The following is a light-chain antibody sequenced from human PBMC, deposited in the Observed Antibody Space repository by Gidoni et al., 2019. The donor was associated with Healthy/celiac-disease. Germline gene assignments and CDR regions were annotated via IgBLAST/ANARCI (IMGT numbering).Light chain of an antibody. V-gene: IGKV4-1*01. Sequence: DIVMTQSPDSLAVSLGERSTINCQSSQSVLYSSNNKHYLAWYPQKPGQPPTLLIYWASTRASGVPDRFSGSGSGTDFTLTISSLQAEDVAVYYCQQYYSTPLTFGPGTKVDIK. CDR2: WAS. CDR1: QSVLYSSNNKHY. J-gene: IGKJ3*01. CDR3: QQYYSTPLT.